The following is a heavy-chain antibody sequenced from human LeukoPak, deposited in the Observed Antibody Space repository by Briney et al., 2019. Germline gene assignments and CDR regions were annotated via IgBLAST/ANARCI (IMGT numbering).Heavy chain of an antibody. CDR2: IYSGGTT. Sequence: QPSETLSLTCTVSGGSISSSSYYWGWIRQPPGKGLEWVSVIYSGGTTYYADSVKGRFTISRDNSKNTLHLQMNSLRAEDTAVYYCARDQYSYAHAAHWGQGTLVTVSS. CDR3: ARDQYSYAHAAH. V-gene: IGHV3-66*01. CDR1: GGSISSSSYY. J-gene: IGHJ4*02. D-gene: IGHD5-18*01.